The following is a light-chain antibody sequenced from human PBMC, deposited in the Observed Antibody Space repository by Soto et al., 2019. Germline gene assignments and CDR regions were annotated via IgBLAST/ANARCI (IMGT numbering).Light chain of an antibody. CDR1: QGITNY. V-gene: IGKV1-27*01. CDR3: QKYNSALFT. J-gene: IGKJ3*01. Sequence: DIQMTQSPSSLSASIGDRVTITCRASQGITNYLAWYQQKPGKVPKLLIYAASSLQSGVPSRFSGSGSGTDFTLTISSLQPEDVAAYYCQKYNSALFTFGPGTKVDIK. CDR2: AAS.